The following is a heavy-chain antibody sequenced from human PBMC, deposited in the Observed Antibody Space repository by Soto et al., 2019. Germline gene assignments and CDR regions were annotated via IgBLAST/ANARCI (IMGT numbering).Heavy chain of an antibody. CDR3: AKDYSQWLLLDYFDY. V-gene: IGHV3-30*18. CDR1: GFTFSSYG. CDR2: ISYDGSNK. J-gene: IGHJ4*02. Sequence: LRLSCAASGFTFSSYGMHWVRQAPGKGLEWVAVISYDGSNKYYADSVKGRFTISRDNSKNTLYLQMNSLRAEDTAVYYCAKDYSQWLLLDYFDYWGQGTLVTVSS. D-gene: IGHD3-22*01.